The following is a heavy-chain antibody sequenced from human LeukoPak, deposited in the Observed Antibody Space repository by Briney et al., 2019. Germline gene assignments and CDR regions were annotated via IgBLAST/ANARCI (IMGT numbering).Heavy chain of an antibody. J-gene: IGHJ5*02. CDR1: GFTFSDYY. CDR3: ARDSYGDYVTPNWFDP. V-gene: IGHV3-11*04. CDR2: ISSSGSTI. Sequence: GGSLRLSCAASGFTFSDYYMSWIRQAPGKGLEWVSYISSSGSTIYYADSVKGRFTISRDNAKNSLYLQMNSLRAEDTAVYYCARDSYGDYVTPNWFDPWGQGTLVTVSS. D-gene: IGHD4-17*01.